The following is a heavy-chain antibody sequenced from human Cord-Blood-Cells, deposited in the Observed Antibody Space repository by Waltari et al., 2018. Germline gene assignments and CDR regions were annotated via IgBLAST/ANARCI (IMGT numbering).Heavy chain of an antibody. CDR1: GGSLSSGGYY. Sequence: QVQLQESGPGLVKPSQTLSLTCPVSGGSLSSGGYYWRWIRQHPGKGLEWIGYIYYSGSTYYNPSLKSRVTISVDTSKNQFSLKLSSVTAADTAVYYCARDSDDSSGYYYDYWGQGTLVTVSS. J-gene: IGHJ4*02. D-gene: IGHD3-22*01. CDR3: ARDSDDSSGYYYDY. V-gene: IGHV4-31*03. CDR2: IYYSGST.